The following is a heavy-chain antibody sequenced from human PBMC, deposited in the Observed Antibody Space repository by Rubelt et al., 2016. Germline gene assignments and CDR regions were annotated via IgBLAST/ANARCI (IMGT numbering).Heavy chain of an antibody. CDR3: ARDRCSSTSCYGGMDV. CDR2: IWYDGSNK. J-gene: IGHJ6*02. V-gene: IGHV3-33*08. CDR1: GFTFSSYG. D-gene: IGHD2-2*01. Sequence: RHGRSLRLSCAASGFTFSSYGMHWVRQAPGKGLEWVAVIWYDGSNKYYADSVKGRFTISRDDSKNTLYLQMNSLRAEDTAVYYCARDRCSSTSCYGGMDVWGQGTTVTVSS.